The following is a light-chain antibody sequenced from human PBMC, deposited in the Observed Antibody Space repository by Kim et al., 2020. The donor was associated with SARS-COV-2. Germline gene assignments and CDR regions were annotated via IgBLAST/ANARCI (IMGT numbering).Light chain of an antibody. CDR3: QQYGSSPPLT. V-gene: IGKV3-20*01. CDR1: QSVSSRF. J-gene: IGKJ4*01. CDR2: GAS. Sequence: PGERATLSCRASQSVSSRFLAWYQQKPGQAPRLLIYGASSRATGIPDRFSGSGSGTDFTLTISRLESEDFAVYYCQQYGSSPPLTFGGGTKVEIK.